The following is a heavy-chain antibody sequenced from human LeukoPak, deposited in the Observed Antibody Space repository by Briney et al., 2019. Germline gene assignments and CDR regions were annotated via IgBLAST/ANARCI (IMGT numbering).Heavy chain of an antibody. D-gene: IGHD3-22*01. V-gene: IGHV5-51*01. CDR2: IYPGDSDT. CDR1: GYSFTSYW. CDR3: ARLANNYYDSSGYYFDY. Sequence: GESLKISCKGSGYSFTSYWIGWVRQMPGKGLEWMGIIYPGDSDTRYSPSFQGQVTISADKSISTAYLQWSSLKASDTAMYYCARLANNYYDSSGYYFDYWGQGTLVTVSS. J-gene: IGHJ4*02.